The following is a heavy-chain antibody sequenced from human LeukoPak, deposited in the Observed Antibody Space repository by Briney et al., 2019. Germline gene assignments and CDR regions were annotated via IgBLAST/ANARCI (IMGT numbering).Heavy chain of an antibody. J-gene: IGHJ4*02. Sequence: PGGSLRLSCAASGFTFSSYSMTWVRQAPGKGLEWVSYISSSSSTIYYADSVKGRFTISRDNAKNSLYLQMNSLRDEDTAVYYCARDRDRSSSWYTLYYFDYWGQGTLVTVSS. CDR1: GFTFSSYS. CDR2: ISSSSSTI. V-gene: IGHV3-48*02. CDR3: ARDRDRSSSWYTLYYFDY. D-gene: IGHD6-13*01.